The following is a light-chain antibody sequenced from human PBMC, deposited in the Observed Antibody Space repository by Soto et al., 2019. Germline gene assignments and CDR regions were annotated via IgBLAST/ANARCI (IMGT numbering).Light chain of an antibody. CDR1: QSVSTRY. Sequence: ESLLTQSTGTLSLSPGERATLSCRASQSVSTRYLSWYQQKPGQAPRLLIYGASIRAAVIPDRVSGSGCGTVFTLTISRLEPEAFAVYYCHQFGSSPLAFTFGQGTKLEI. J-gene: IGKJ2*01. CDR3: HQFGSSPLAFT. V-gene: IGKV3-20*01. CDR2: GAS.